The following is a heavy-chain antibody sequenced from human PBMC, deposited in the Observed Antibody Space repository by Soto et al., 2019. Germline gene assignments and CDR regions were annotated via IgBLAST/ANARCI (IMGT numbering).Heavy chain of an antibody. CDR3: ARRGGYSFYYGMDV. J-gene: IGHJ6*02. Sequence: GESLKISCKGSGYNFTGYWIGWVRQVPGKGMELMWIIYAHDSHARYSPSFQGHVTISAEKSSSTAYLQWSSLEASDTAIYYCARRGGYSFYYGMDVWGQGTTVTVSS. V-gene: IGHV5-51*01. CDR2: IYAHDSHA. CDR1: GYNFTGYW.